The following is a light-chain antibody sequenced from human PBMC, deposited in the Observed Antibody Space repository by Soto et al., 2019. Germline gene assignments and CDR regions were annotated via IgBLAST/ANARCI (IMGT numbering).Light chain of an antibody. CDR2: KVS. CDR3: KQGTHWPLT. Sequence: DVVMTQPPLSLPVTLGEPASISCRANHSLVHGDGIAYFSWFPQRXGRSPRXLIYKVSNRDSGVPARFSRSGAGTDCARQISRVQAEDVWVDYCKQGTHWPLTFGQGTRLEI. CDR1: HSLVHGDGIAY. V-gene: IGKV2-30*02. J-gene: IGKJ5*01.